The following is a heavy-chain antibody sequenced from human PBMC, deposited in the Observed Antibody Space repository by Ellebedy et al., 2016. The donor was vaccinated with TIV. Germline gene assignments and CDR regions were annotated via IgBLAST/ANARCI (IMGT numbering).Heavy chain of an antibody. D-gene: IGHD6-19*01. J-gene: IGHJ4*02. CDR2: INPSGGST. V-gene: IGHV1-46*04. Sequence: AASVKVSCKASGYTFTSYYMHWVRQAPGQGLEWMGIINPSGGSTTYAQKLQGRVTMTRDTSTSTVYMELSSLRTEDTAVYYCARARSSGWLHTPDYWGQGTLVTVSS. CDR1: GYTFTSYY. CDR3: ARARSSGWLHTPDY.